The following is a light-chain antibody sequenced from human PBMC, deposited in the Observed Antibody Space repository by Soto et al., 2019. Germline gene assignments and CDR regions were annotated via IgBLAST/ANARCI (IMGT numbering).Light chain of an antibody. CDR3: CSYASNSSRV. J-gene: IGLJ3*02. CDR2: EVS. Sequence: QSVLTQPASVSGSPGQSITISCTGTSSDVGYYNYVSWYQQHPGKAPKLIIYEVSNRPSGVSNRFSGSKSGNTASLTISGLQTEDEADYYCCSYASNSSRVFGGGTKLTVL. V-gene: IGLV2-14*01. CDR1: SSDVGYYNY.